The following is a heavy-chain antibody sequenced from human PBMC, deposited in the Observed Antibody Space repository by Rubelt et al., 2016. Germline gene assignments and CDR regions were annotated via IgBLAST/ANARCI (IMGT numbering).Heavy chain of an antibody. V-gene: IGHV1-69*06. CDR2: IIPIFGTA. Sequence: QVQLVQSGAEVKKPGSSVKVSCKASGGTFSSYAISWVRQAPGQGLEWMGGIIPIFGTANDAQKFQGRVTMTEDTSTDTAYMELSSLRSEDTAVYYCATDRYSYGYDYWGQGTLVTVSS. CDR3: ATDRYSYGYDY. CDR1: GGTFSSYA. J-gene: IGHJ4*02. D-gene: IGHD5-18*01.